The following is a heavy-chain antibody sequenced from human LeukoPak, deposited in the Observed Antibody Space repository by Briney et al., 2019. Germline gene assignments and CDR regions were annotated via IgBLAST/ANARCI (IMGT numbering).Heavy chain of an antibody. J-gene: IGHJ4*02. V-gene: IGHV4-59*12. Sequence: SETLSLTCTVSSGSFSSYYWSWIRQPPGKGLEWIGYMYYSGSTNYSPSLKSRVTISVDTSKSQFSLKLTSVTAAHTAVYYCARGGGYSYGHSLSFDHWGQGTLVTVSS. CDR1: SGSFSSYY. CDR2: MYYSGST. D-gene: IGHD5-18*01. CDR3: ARGGGYSYGHSLSFDH.